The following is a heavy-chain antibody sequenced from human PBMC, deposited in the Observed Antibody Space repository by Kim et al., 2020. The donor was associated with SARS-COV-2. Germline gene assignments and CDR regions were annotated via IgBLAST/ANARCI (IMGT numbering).Heavy chain of an antibody. CDR2: IYYSGST. D-gene: IGHD3-10*01. V-gene: IGHV4-31*03. J-gene: IGHJ4*02. Sequence: SETLSLTCTVSGGSISSGGYYWSWIRQHPGKGLEWIGYIYYSGSTYYNPSLKSRVTISVDTSKNQFSLKLSSVTAADTAVYYCARGGITMVRGFGYWGQGTLVTVSS. CDR3: ARGGITMVRGFGY. CDR1: GGSISSGGYY.